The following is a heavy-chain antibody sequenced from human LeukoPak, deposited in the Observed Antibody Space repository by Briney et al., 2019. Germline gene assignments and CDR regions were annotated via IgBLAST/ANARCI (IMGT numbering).Heavy chain of an antibody. CDR3: ARMSGSHLDY. J-gene: IGHJ4*02. D-gene: IGHD1-26*01. Sequence: GGSLRLSCAASGFTFSSNGMHWVRQAPGKGLEWVAVIWFDGSKKYHADSVKGRFTISRDNSKNTLYMQMDSLRADDTAVYYCARMSGSHLDYWGQGTLVTVSS. CDR2: IWFDGSKK. V-gene: IGHV3-33*01. CDR1: GFTFSSNG.